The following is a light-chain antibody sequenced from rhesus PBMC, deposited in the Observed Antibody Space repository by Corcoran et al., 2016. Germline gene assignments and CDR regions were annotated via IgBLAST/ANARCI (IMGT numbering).Light chain of an antibody. J-gene: IGKJ4*01. Sequence: DVVMTQTPLSLPVTPGEPASISCRSSQSLLESESGDTWLDWYLQKPGKSTQLLIYELSNRATVDPDRFSGSGSDTDFTLKISRWEAEDVWIYYCMQALEFPFTFGGGTKVEIK. V-gene: IGKV2-104*02. CDR1: QSLLESESGDTW. CDR3: MQALEFPFT. CDR2: ELS.